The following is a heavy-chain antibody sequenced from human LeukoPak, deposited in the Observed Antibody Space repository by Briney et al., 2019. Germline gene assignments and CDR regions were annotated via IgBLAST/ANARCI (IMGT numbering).Heavy chain of an antibody. D-gene: IGHD6-19*01. CDR1: GGTFSSYA. Sequence: GASVKVSCKASGGTFSSYAISWVRQAPGQGLEWMGRIIPILGIANYAQKFQGRVTITAAKSTSTAYMELSSLRSEDTAVYYCARDPRHSSGWYRYFDLWGRGTLVTVSS. CDR2: IIPILGIA. J-gene: IGHJ2*01. V-gene: IGHV1-69*04. CDR3: ARDPRHSSGWYRYFDL.